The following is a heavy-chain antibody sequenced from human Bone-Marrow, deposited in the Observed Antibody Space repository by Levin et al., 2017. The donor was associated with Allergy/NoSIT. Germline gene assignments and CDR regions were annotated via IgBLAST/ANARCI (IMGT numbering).Heavy chain of an antibody. CDR2: INHSGST. J-gene: IGHJ6*03. V-gene: IGHV4-34*01. D-gene: IGHD3-10*01. CDR3: ARGSIRYYYGSGSYGAIYYYYMDG. CDR1: GGSFSGSY. Sequence: SQTLSLTCAVYGGSFSGSYWSWIRQPPGKGLEWIGEINHSGSTNYNPSLKSRVTISVDTSKNQFSLKLSSVTAADTAVYYCARGSIRYYYGSGSYGAIYYYYMDGWGKGTTVTVSS.